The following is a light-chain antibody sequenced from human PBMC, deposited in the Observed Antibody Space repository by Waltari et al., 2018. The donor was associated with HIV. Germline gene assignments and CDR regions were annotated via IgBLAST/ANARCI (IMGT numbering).Light chain of an antibody. V-gene: IGLV3-1*01. CDR3: QARDNSTVV. CDR2: QDD. Sequence: SYELSQPPSVSVSPGQTANITCSGDNLGDEYACWYQQKPGQSPMLVIYQDDRRPSGIPERFSGSNSGNTATLTISGTQAMDEADYYCQARDNSTVVFGGGTKLPVL. CDR1: NLGDEY. J-gene: IGLJ2*01.